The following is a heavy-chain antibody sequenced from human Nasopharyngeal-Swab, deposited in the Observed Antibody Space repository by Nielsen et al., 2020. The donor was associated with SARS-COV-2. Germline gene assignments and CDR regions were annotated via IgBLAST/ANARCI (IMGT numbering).Heavy chain of an antibody. Sequence: RQAPGKGLEWIGSIYYSGSTYYNPSLKSRVTISVDTSKNQSSLKLSSVTAADTAVYYCARPKQKYYDILTGYPPGAFDIWGQGTMVTVSS. J-gene: IGHJ3*02. CDR3: ARPKQKYYDILTGYPPGAFDI. V-gene: IGHV4-39*01. CDR2: IYYSGST. D-gene: IGHD3-9*01.